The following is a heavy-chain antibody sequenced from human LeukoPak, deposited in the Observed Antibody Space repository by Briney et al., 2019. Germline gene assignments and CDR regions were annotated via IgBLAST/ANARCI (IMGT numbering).Heavy chain of an antibody. CDR3: ARGVDLLGSSFRDY. CDR2: INHSGST. J-gene: IGHJ4*02. V-gene: IGHV4-34*01. D-gene: IGHD6-6*01. Sequence: SETLSLTCAVYGGSFSGYYWSWIRQPPGKGLEWIGEINHSGSTNYNPSLKSRVTISVDTSKNQFSLKLSSVTAADTAVYYCARGVDLLGSSFRDYWGQGTLVTVSS. CDR1: GGSFSGYY.